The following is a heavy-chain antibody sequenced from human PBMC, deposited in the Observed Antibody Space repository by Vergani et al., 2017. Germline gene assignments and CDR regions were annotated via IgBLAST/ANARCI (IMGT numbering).Heavy chain of an antibody. CDR3: ARGHYDFWSGFSALWFDP. V-gene: IGHV4-34*01. CDR2: INHSGST. Sequence: QVQLQQWGAGLLKPSETLSLTCAVYGGSFSGYYWSWIRQPPGKGLEWIGEINHSGSTNYNPSLKSRVTISVDTSKNQFSLKLSSVTAADTAVYYCARGHYDFWSGFSALWFDPWGQGTLVTVSS. CDR1: GGSFSGYY. J-gene: IGHJ5*02. D-gene: IGHD3-3*01.